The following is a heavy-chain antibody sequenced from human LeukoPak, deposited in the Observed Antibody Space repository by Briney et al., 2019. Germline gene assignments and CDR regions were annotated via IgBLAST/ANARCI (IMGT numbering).Heavy chain of an antibody. Sequence: SETLSLTCSVSGGSISGYYWSWIRQPPGKGLEWIGSIYHSGSPYYNPSLKSRATISVDTSKNQFSLKLTSVTAADTAVYYCARDGTTVTNPPVDVWGQGTTVTVSS. J-gene: IGHJ6*02. CDR2: IYHSGSP. V-gene: IGHV4-39*07. CDR1: GGSISGYY. CDR3: ARDGTTVTNPPVDV. D-gene: IGHD4-17*01.